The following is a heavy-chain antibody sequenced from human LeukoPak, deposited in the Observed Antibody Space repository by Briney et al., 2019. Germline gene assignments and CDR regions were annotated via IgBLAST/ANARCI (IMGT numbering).Heavy chain of an antibody. CDR2: IYSGGST. D-gene: IGHD3-22*01. J-gene: IGHJ4*02. V-gene: IGHV3-53*01. CDR3: AKTDSSGYYPHY. CDR1: GFTVSSNY. Sequence: GGSLRLSCAASGFTVSSNYMSWVRQAPGKGLEWVSVIYSGGSTYYADSVKGRFTISRGNSKNTLYLQMNSLRAEDTAVYYCAKTDSSGYYPHYWGQGTLVTVSS.